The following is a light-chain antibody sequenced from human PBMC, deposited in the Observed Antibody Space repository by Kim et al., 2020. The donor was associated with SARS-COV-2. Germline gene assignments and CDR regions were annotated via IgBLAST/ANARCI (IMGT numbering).Light chain of an antibody. Sequence: DIQMTQSPSSLSASVGDRVTITCRASQNINNYLNWYQQKPGKAPKLLMYAASSLQSGVPSRFSGSGSGIDFTFTIISLQPEDFATYYCQQSYSSPYTFGQGTKLVIK. CDR2: AAS. CDR1: QNINNY. V-gene: IGKV1-39*01. CDR3: QQSYSSPYT. J-gene: IGKJ2*01.